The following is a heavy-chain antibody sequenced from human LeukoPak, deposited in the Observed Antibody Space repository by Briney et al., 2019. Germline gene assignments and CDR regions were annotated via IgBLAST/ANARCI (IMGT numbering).Heavy chain of an antibody. V-gene: IGHV1-8*01. J-gene: IGHJ4*02. CDR3: ARDPGDGYNLFDY. Sequence: EASVKVSCKASGYTFTSYDINWVRQATGQGLEWMGWMNPNSGNTGYAQKLQGRVTMTTDTSTSTAYMELRSLRSDDTAVYYCARDPGDGYNLFDYWGQGTLVTVSS. CDR1: GYTFTSYD. CDR2: MNPNSGNT. D-gene: IGHD5-24*01.